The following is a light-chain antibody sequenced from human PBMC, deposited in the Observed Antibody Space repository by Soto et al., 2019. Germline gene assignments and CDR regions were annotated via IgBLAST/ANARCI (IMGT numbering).Light chain of an antibody. J-gene: IGKJ1*01. CDR1: QSVSAW. V-gene: IGKV1-5*03. Sequence: DIQMAQSPSTRAASVGDRVTITCRASQSVSAWLAWYQQKPGKAPKLLIHTASTLEGGVPSRFSGSGSGTEFTLTISSLQPEDFATYYCQQYSAYWTFGQGTKVEI. CDR2: TAS. CDR3: QQYSAYWT.